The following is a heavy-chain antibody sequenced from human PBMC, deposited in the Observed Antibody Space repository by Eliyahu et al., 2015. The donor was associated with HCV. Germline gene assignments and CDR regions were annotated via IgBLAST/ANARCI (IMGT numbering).Heavy chain of an antibody. CDR2: INPNSGGT. CDR3: SRPTRSGNYYGSPGGLDGWGY. J-gene: IGHJ4*02. CDR1: GYTFTGYY. D-gene: IGHD3-10*01. V-gene: IGHV1-2*02. Sequence: KASGYTFTGYYMHWVRQAPGQGLEWMGWINPNSGGTNYAQKFQGRVTMTRDTSISTAYMELSRLRSDDTAVYYCSRPTRSGNYYGSPGGLDGWGYWGQGTLVTVSS.